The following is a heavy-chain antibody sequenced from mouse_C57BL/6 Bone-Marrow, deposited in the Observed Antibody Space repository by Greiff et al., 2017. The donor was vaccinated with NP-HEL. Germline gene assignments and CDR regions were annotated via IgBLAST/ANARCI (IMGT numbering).Heavy chain of an antibody. CDR2: IYPGSGST. CDR1: GYTFTSYW. D-gene: IGHD3-2*02. CDR3: AREGAQATTFDY. Sequence: QVQLQQPGAELVKPGALVKMSCKASGYTFTSYWITWVKQRPGQGLEWIGDIYPGSGSTNYNEKFKSKATLTVDTSSSTAYMQLSSLTSEYSAVYYCAREGAQATTFDYWGQGTTLTVSS. J-gene: IGHJ2*01. V-gene: IGHV1-55*01.